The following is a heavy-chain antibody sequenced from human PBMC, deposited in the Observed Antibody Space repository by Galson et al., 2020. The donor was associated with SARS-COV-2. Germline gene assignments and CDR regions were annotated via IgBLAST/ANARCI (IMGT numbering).Heavy chain of an antibody. CDR3: ARESRWELYFDY. CDR1: GGSISSGSYY. D-gene: IGHD1-26*01. J-gene: IGHJ4*02. V-gene: IGHV4-61*02. CDR2: IYTSGGT. Sequence: SETLSLTCTVSGGSISSGSYYWSWNRQPAGKGLEWIGRIYTSGGTNYNPSLKSRVTISVDTSKNQFSLKLNSVTAADTAVYYCARESRWELYFDYWGQGTLVTVSS.